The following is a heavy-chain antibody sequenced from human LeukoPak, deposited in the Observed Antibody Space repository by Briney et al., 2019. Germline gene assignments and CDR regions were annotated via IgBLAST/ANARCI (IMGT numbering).Heavy chain of an antibody. J-gene: IGHJ4*02. CDR2: IYTSGST. D-gene: IGHD6-19*01. V-gene: IGHV4-61*02. CDR3: ARFSSGWHYYFDY. CDR1: GGSISSGSYY. Sequence: SETLSLTCTVSGGSISSGSYYWSWTRQPAGKGLEWIGRIYTSGSTNYNPSLKSRVTISVDTSKNQFSLKLSSVTAADTAVYYCARFSSGWHYYFDYWGQGTLVTVSS.